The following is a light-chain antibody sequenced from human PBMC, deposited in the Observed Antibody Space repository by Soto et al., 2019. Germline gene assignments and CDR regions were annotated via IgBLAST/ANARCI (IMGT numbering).Light chain of an antibody. V-gene: IGKV3-20*01. CDR2: GAY. J-gene: IGKJ2*01. CDR3: QQYGTSPRT. CDR1: QTVNNNY. Sequence: EIVLTQSPGTLSLSPGQRSTLACRASQTVNNNYVAWYQQKPGQPPRLXIYGAYNRPTGIPDRFTGSGYGTDFNLTISRLQPEDFAVYYCQQYGTSPRTFGQGTKVDIK.